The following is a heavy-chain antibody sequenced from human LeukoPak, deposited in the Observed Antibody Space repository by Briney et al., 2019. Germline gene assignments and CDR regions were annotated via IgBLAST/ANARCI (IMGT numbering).Heavy chain of an antibody. Sequence: ASVKVSCKASGYTFSSYDINWVRQAAGQGLELMGWMNPNSGHAGYTQKFQGRVTMTSDNAISTVYMEISSLRSDDAAVYYCARIKRIMEPGTVGLDSWGRGTLVTVSS. CDR1: GYTFSSYD. V-gene: IGHV1-8*01. CDR2: MNPNSGHA. J-gene: IGHJ4*02. D-gene: IGHD4-23*01. CDR3: ARIKRIMEPGTVGLDS.